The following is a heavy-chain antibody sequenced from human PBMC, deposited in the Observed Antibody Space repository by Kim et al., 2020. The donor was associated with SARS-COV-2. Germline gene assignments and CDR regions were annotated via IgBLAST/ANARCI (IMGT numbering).Heavy chain of an antibody. CDR2: INHSGST. CDR1: GGSFSGYY. D-gene: IGHD3-16*01. CDR3: ARGAPGGSY. Sequence: SETLSLTCAVYGGSFSGYYWSWIRQPPGKGLEWIGEINHSGSTNYNPSLKSRVTISVDTSKNQFSLKLSSVTAADTAVYYCARGAPGGSYWGQGTLVTVSS. V-gene: IGHV4-34*01. J-gene: IGHJ4*02.